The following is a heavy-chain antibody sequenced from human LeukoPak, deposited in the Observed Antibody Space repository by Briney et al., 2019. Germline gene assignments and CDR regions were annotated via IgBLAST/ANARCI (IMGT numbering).Heavy chain of an antibody. D-gene: IGHD4-23*01. J-gene: IGHJ4*02. CDR2: ITTSSSTI. CDR1: KFTFSSYN. CDR3: VRAIGSNTL. Sequence: GGSLRLSCAASKFTFSSYNMNWVRQAPGKGLEWVSFITTSSSTIYYADSVKGRFTISRDNDKNSLYLQMNSLRAEDTAVYFCVRAIGSNTLWGQGTLVTVSS. V-gene: IGHV3-48*01.